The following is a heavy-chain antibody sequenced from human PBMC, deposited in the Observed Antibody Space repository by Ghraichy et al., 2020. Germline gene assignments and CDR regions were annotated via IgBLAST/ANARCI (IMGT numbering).Heavy chain of an antibody. J-gene: IGHJ4*02. CDR2: IYYSGST. D-gene: IGHD6-6*01. Sequence: SETLSLTCTVSGGSISSSSYYWGWIRQPPGKGLEWIGSIYYSGSTYYNPSLKSRVTISVDTSKNQFSLKLSSVTAADTAVYYCSYERRGIAARRFFDYWGQGTLVTVSS. CDR1: GGSISSSSYY. V-gene: IGHV4-39*01. CDR3: SYERRGIAARRFFDY.